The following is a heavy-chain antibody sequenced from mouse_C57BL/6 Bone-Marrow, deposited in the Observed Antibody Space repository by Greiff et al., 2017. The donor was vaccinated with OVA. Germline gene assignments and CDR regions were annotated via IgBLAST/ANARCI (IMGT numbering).Heavy chain of an antibody. Sequence: VQLQQPGAELVKPGASVKMSCKASGYTFTSYWITWVKQRPGQGLEWIGDIYPGSGSTNYNEKFKSKATLTVDTSSSTAYMQLSSLTSEDSAVYYCAITTVAPYYFDYWGQGTTRTVSS. J-gene: IGHJ2*01. CDR3: AITTVAPYYFDY. CDR2: IYPGSGST. V-gene: IGHV1-55*01. D-gene: IGHD1-1*01. CDR1: GYTFTSYW.